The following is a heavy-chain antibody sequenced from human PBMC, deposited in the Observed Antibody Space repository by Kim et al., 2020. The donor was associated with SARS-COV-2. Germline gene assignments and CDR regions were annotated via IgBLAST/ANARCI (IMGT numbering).Heavy chain of an antibody. CDR3: ARIPGGAQWLVSYFDY. J-gene: IGHJ4*02. D-gene: IGHD6-19*01. V-gene: IGHV3-30*04. CDR1: GFTFSSYA. Sequence: GGSLRLSCAASGFTFSSYAMHWVRQAPGKGLEWVAVISYDGSNKYYVDSVKGRFTISRDNSKNTLYLQMNSLRAEDTAVYYCARIPGGAQWLVSYFDYWGQGTLVTVSS. CDR2: ISYDGSNK.